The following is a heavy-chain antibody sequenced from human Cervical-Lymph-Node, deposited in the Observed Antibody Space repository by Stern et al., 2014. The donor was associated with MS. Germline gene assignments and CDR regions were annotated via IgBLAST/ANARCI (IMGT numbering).Heavy chain of an antibody. CDR1: GDSLSRFA. V-gene: IGHV1-69*12. CDR3: ASSYTGWDNPFHFYGMDV. CDR2: IIPISGKA. J-gene: IGHJ6*02. Sequence: QVQLVQSGAEVKKPGSSVKVSCKASGDSLSRFAISWVRQAPGQGLEWMGGIIPISGKANYAQKFQGRVKLIADESTSTAYMELSSLKSEDAAVYYCASSYTGWDNPFHFYGMDVWGQGTTVIVSS. D-gene: IGHD6-19*01.